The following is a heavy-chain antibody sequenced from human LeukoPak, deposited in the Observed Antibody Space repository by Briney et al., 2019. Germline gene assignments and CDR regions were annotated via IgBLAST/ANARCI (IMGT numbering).Heavy chain of an antibody. CDR2: INPSDGGA. D-gene: IGHD3-22*01. CDR3: ARKAPHDSSGWYFDL. CDR1: EYTFTTHY. J-gene: IGHJ2*01. V-gene: IGHV1-46*01. Sequence: ASVNVSCKASEYTFTTHYIHWVRQAPGQGLEWMGIINPSDGGASYAQKFQGRLTMSRDTFTSTLYMELSSLRSEDTAIYYCARKAPHDSSGWYFDLWGRGTLVTVSS.